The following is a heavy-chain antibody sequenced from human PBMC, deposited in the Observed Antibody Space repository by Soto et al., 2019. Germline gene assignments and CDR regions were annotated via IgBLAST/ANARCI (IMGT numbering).Heavy chain of an antibody. CDR3: ARSSSSRPGFDY. Sequence: QVQLQESGPGLVKPSQTLSLTCTVSGGSISSGGYYWSWIRQHPGKGLEWIGYIYYSGSTYYNPSLKSRVTISVATSKNQCSLKLSSVTAADTAVYYCARSSSSRPGFDYWGQGTLVTVSS. CDR1: GGSISSGGYY. J-gene: IGHJ4*02. D-gene: IGHD6-6*01. V-gene: IGHV4-31*03. CDR2: IYYSGST.